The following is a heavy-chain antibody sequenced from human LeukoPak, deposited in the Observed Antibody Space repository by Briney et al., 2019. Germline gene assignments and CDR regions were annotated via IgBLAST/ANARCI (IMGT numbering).Heavy chain of an antibody. Sequence: SETLSLTCSVSGVSISGHYWSWIRLPPGKGLEWIGYISHSGNTRYSPSLKSRVTISLDTSKNQFSLTLNSVTAADTAVYYCARQPISGWDFDYWGQGTLVTVSS. CDR1: GVSISGHY. J-gene: IGHJ4*02. V-gene: IGHV4-59*08. CDR3: ARQPISGWDFDY. CDR2: ISHSGNT. D-gene: IGHD6-19*01.